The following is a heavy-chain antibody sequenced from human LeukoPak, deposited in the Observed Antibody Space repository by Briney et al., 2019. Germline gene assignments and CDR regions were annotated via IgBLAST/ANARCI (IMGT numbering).Heavy chain of an antibody. CDR1: GYTFTGYY. CDR2: INPNSGGT. Sequence: GASVKVSCKASGYTFTGYYMHWVRQAPGQGLEWVGWINPNSGGTNYAQKFQGRVTMTRDKSISTAYMELSRLRSDDTAVYYCARGVVHFAELNDYWGQGTLVTVSS. CDR3: ARGVVHFAELNDY. J-gene: IGHJ4*02. V-gene: IGHV1-2*02. D-gene: IGHD2-2*01.